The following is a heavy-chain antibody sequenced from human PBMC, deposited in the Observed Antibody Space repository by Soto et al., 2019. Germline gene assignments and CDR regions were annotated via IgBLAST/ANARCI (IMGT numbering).Heavy chain of an antibody. D-gene: IGHD2-8*01. CDR1: GGSFSGYY. J-gene: IGHJ6*02. V-gene: IGHV4-34*01. CDR3: ARVDGWSYYYYYGMDV. CDR2: INHSGST. Sequence: PSETLSLTCAVYGGSFSGYYWSWIRQPPGKGLEWIGEINHSGSTNYNPSLKSRVTISVDTSKNQFSLKPSSVTAADTAVYYCARVDGWSYYYYYGMDVWGQGTTVTVSS.